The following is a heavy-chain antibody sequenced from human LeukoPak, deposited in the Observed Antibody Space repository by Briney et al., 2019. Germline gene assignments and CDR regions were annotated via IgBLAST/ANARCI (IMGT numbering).Heavy chain of an antibody. D-gene: IGHD3-3*01. J-gene: IGHJ4*02. Sequence: SETLSLTCTVSGGSISSGGYYWSWIRQHPGKGLEWIGYIYYSGSTYYNPSLKSRVTISVDTSKNQFSLKLGSVTAADTAVYYCARGVPDYDFWSGYYTQGFDYWGQGTLVTVSS. CDR2: IYYSGST. V-gene: IGHV4-31*03. CDR1: GGSISSGGYY. CDR3: ARGVPDYDFWSGYYTQGFDY.